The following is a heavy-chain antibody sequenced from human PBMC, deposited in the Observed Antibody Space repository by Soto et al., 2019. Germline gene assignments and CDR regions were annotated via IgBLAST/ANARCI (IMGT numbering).Heavy chain of an antibody. J-gene: IGHJ4*02. V-gene: IGHV3-9*01. Sequence: EVQLVESGGGLVQPGRSLRLSCAASGFTFDDYAMHWVRQAPGKGLEWVSGISWNSGSIGYADSVKGRVTISRDNAKNSLYLQMNSLRAEDTALYYCAKDYYDFWSGYDTDWGQGTLVTVSS. D-gene: IGHD3-3*01. CDR1: GFTFDDYA. CDR2: ISWNSGSI. CDR3: AKDYYDFWSGYDTD.